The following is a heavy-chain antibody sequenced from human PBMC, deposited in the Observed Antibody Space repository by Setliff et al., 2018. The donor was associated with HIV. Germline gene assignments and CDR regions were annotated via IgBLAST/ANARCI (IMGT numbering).Heavy chain of an antibody. V-gene: IGHV4-39*01. CDR3: ASSVAGSGPNWFDP. D-gene: IGHD6-19*01. CDR2: IYYTGNT. Sequence: SETLSLTCTVSGGSISSSSYYWGWIRQPPGKGLEWIGIIYYTGNTYYNPSLKSRVTISVDTSKNQFSLKLSSMTAADTAVYYCASSVAGSGPNWFDPWGQGTLVTVSS. CDR1: GGSISSSSYY. J-gene: IGHJ5*02.